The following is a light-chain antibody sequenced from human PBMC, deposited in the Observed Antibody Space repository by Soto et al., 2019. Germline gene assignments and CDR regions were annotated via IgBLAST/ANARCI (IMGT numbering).Light chain of an antibody. CDR2: GAS. J-gene: IGKJ1*01. CDR1: QSVSSN. CDR3: PQYNTWPPT. V-gene: IGKV3-15*01. Sequence: EIVMTQSPATLSVSPGERATLSCRASQSVSSNLAWYQQKPGQAPRLLIYGASTRATGIPARFSGSGSGTEFTLTISSLQSEDFAVYYCPQYNTWPPTFGQGTKVEIK.